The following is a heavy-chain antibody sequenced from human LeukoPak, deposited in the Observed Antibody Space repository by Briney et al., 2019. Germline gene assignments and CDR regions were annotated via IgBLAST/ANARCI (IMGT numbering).Heavy chain of an antibody. D-gene: IGHD3-22*01. Sequence: GGSLRLSCAASGFTFSSYAMSWVRQAPGKGLEWVSAISGSGGSTYYTDSVKGRFTISRDNSKNTLYLQMNSLRAEDTAVYYCAKMGDSSGKYYFDYWGQGTLVTVSS. CDR1: GFTFSSYA. CDR2: ISGSGGST. V-gene: IGHV3-23*01. J-gene: IGHJ4*02. CDR3: AKMGDSSGKYYFDY.